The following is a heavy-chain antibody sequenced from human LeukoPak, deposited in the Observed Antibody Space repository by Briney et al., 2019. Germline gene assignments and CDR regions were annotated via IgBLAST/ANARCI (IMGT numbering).Heavy chain of an antibody. Sequence: GGSLRLSCTASGFTFCDYAMNWFHQAPGKGLKCVGIIRSKAYGGTTEYVASVKGRFTISRDDSKSIAYLQMNSLKTEDTAVYYCTSRRIGRQWLVIDYWGQGTLVTVSS. V-gene: IGHV3-49*03. D-gene: IGHD6-19*01. J-gene: IGHJ4*02. CDR2: IRSKAYGGTT. CDR1: GFTFCDYA. CDR3: TSRRIGRQWLVIDY.